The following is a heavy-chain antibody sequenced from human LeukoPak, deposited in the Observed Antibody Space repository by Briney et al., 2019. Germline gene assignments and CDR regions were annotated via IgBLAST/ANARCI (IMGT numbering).Heavy chain of an antibody. D-gene: IGHD4-17*01. Sequence: GGSLRLSCAASGFTFSSYFMNWVRQAPGKGLEWVSSISSGGTYIYYAGSVKGRFTISRDNAKNSLYLQMSSLTAEDTAVYYCARAPLSAVTPRFYYYYYMDVWGKGTTVTVSS. CDR2: ISSGGTYI. V-gene: IGHV3-21*01. J-gene: IGHJ6*03. CDR3: ARAPLSAVTPRFYYYYYMDV. CDR1: GFTFSSYF.